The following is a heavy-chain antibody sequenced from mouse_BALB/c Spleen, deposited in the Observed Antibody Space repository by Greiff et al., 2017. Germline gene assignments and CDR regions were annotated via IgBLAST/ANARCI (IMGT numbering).Heavy chain of an antibody. CDR3: ARKGFPHYFDY. Sequence: VQLQQSGAELAKPGASVKMSCKASGYTFTSYWMHWVKQRPGQGLEWIGYINPSTGYTEYNQKFKDKATLTADKSSSTAYMQLSSLTSEDSAVYYCARKGFPHYFDYWGQGTTLTVSS. CDR2: INPSTGYT. CDR1: GYTFTSYW. J-gene: IGHJ2*01. V-gene: IGHV1-7*01.